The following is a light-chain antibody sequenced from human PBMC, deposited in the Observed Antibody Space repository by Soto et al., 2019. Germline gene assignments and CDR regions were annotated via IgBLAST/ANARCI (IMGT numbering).Light chain of an antibody. CDR3: QQYADSPL. CDR2: GAS. J-gene: IGKJ3*01. V-gene: IGKV3-20*01. CDR1: QSVRSSY. Sequence: EIVLTQSPGTLSLSPGERATLSCRASQSVRSSYLAWYQQKPGQAPRLLIYGASSRATGIPDRFSGSGSGTDFTLTISRLEPEDFAVYYCQQYADSPLFGPGTKVDIK.